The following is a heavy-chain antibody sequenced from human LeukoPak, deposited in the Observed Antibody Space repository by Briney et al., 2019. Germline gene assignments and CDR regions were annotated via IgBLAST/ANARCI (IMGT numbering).Heavy chain of an antibody. CDR3: ARDMYYYDSIGYWS. J-gene: IGHJ4*02. Sequence: TGGSLRLSCAASGFTFSSYWMSWVRQAPGKGLEWVAHIKQDGSEKYYVDSVKGRFTISRDNAKNSLYLQMNSLRAEDTAVYYCARDMYYYDSIGYWSWGQGTLVTVSS. CDR1: GFTFSSYW. D-gene: IGHD3-22*01. V-gene: IGHV3-7*01. CDR2: IKQDGSEK.